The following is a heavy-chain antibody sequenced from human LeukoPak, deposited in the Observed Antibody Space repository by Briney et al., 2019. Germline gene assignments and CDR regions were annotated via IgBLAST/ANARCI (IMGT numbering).Heavy chain of an antibody. J-gene: IGHJ4*02. D-gene: IGHD3-10*01. CDR2: ISYDGSNK. V-gene: IGHV3-30*04. CDR1: GFIFSSYA. CDR3: ARGDYYGSGTYYNVVDY. Sequence: GGSLRLSCVASGFIFSSYAMHWVRQAPGKGLEWVAVISYDGSNKYYADSVKGRFTISRDNSKNTLYLQMNSLRAEDTAVYYCARGDYYGSGTYYNVVDYWGQGTLVTVSS.